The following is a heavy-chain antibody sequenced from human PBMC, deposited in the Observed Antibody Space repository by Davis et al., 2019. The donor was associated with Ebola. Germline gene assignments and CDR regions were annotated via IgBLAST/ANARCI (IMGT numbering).Heavy chain of an antibody. Sequence: SETLSLTCTVSGGSISSYYWSWIRQPPGKGLEWIGYIFHSGSTYYNPSLKSRVTISVDTSKNQFSLKLSSVTAADTAVYYCASLFGELFLGGMDVWGKGTTVTVSS. CDR3: ASLFGELFLGGMDV. CDR2: IFHSGST. D-gene: IGHD3-10*01. V-gene: IGHV4-4*08. J-gene: IGHJ6*04. CDR1: GGSISSYY.